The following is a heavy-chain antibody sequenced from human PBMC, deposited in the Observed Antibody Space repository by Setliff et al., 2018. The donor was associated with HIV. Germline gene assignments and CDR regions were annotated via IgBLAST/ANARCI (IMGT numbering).Heavy chain of an antibody. D-gene: IGHD3-22*01. V-gene: IGHV1-8*03. J-gene: IGHJ4*02. Sequence: ASVKVSCKASGYTFTSYDINWVRQATGQGLEWMGWMNPNSGNTGYAQKFQGRVTITRDTSATTAYMELSSLRSEDTAVNYCARDHRPNYYDNSGSPGYWGQGTLVTVSS. CDR3: ARDHRPNYYDNSGSPGY. CDR1: GYTFTSYD. CDR2: MNPNSGNT.